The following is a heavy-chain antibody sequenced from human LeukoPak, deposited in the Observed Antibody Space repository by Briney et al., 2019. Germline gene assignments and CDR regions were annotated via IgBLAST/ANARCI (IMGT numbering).Heavy chain of an antibody. V-gene: IGHV3-66*02. CDR1: GLTVSSNY. J-gene: IGHJ4*02. CDR3: ARRGDCSSASCFFFDY. Sequence: GGSLRLSCAASGLTVSSNYMTWVRQAPGKGLEWVSVIYAGGGTYYADSVKGRFTISRDNSKNTLYLQMNSLRSEDTAVYYCARRGDCSSASCFFFDYWGQGTLVTVSS. CDR2: IYAGGGT. D-gene: IGHD2-2*01.